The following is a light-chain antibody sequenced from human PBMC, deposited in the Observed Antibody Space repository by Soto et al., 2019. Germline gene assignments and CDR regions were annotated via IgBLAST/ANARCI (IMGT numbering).Light chain of an antibody. J-gene: IGKJ1*01. V-gene: IGKV1-5*03. CDR2: KAS. CDR1: QSISSW. Sequence: DIQMTQYPSTLSSSFGDRVTITCRASQSISSWLAWYQQKPGKAPKLLIYKASSLESGVPSRFSGSGSGTEFTLTISSLQPEDFATYYCQQYNSYSTFGQGTKVDIK. CDR3: QQYNSYST.